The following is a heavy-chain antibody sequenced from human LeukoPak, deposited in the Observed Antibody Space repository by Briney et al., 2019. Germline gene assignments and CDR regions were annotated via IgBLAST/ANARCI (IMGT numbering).Heavy chain of an antibody. V-gene: IGHV4-59*01. J-gene: IGHJ4*02. Sequence: SETLSLTCTVSGGSISSYYWSWIRQPPGKGLEWIGYIYYSGSTNYNPSPKSRVTISVDTSKNQFSLKLSSVTAADTAVYYCARALRGYSYGRAIDYWGQGTLVTVSS. CDR2: IYYSGST. D-gene: IGHD5-18*01. CDR3: ARALRGYSYGRAIDY. CDR1: GGSISSYY.